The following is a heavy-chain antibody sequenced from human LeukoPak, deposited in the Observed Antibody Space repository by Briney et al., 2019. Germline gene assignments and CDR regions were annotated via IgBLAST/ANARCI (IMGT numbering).Heavy chain of an antibody. CDR3: ASGTGSYGIDY. J-gene: IGHJ4*02. D-gene: IGHD1-26*01. CDR1: GFTFSSNY. CDR2: IYSGGST. Sequence: GGSLRLSCAASGFTFSSNYMSWVRQVPGKGLEWVSVIYSGGSTYYADSVKGGFTISRDNSKNTLYLQMNSLRAEDTAVYYCASGTGSYGIDYWGQGTLVTVSS. V-gene: IGHV3-66*02.